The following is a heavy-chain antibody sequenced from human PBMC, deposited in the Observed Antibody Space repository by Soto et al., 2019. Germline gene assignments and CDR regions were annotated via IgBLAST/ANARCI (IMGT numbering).Heavy chain of an antibody. D-gene: IGHD3-3*01. CDR2: IDPSDSYT. V-gene: IGHV5-10-1*03. J-gene: IGHJ4*02. CDR3: ARQPIFGVAQHPMTINIIDY. CDR1: GYSFTSYW. Sequence: EVQLVQSGAEVKKPGESLRISCKGSGYSFTSYWISWVRQMPGKGLEWMGRIDPSDSYTNYSPSFQGHVTISADKSISTAYLQWSSLKASDTAMYYCARQPIFGVAQHPMTINIIDYWGQGTLVTVSS.